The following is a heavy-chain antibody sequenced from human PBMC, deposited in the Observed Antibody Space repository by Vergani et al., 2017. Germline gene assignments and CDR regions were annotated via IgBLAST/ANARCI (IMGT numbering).Heavy chain of an antibody. Sequence: QVQLQESGPGLVKPSQTLSLTCTVSGGSISSGDYYWSWIRQPPGKGLEWIGYIYYSGSTYYNPSLKSRVTISVDTSKNQFSLKLSSVTAADTAVYYCAGVGGRIAAAVPYGGYYYYGMDVWGQGTTVTVSS. CDR1: GGSISSGDYY. J-gene: IGHJ6*02. D-gene: IGHD6-13*01. V-gene: IGHV4-30-4*01. CDR3: AGVGGRIAAAVPYGGYYYYGMDV. CDR2: IYYSGST.